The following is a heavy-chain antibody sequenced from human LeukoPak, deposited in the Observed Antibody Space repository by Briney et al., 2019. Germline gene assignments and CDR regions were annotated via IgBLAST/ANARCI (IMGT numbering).Heavy chain of an antibody. V-gene: IGHV3-21*01. J-gene: IGHJ5*02. CDR3: ARDRVVDYYGSGSPNWFDP. Sequence: PVGSLRLSSAASGVTFSSYSMNSVREAPGKGLEWGSSICISSSYIYYADSVKGRFTISRDNAKNSLYLQMNSLRAEDTAVYYCARDRVVDYYGSGSPNWFDPWGQGTLVTVSS. D-gene: IGHD3-10*01. CDR1: GVTFSSYS. CDR2: ICISSSYI.